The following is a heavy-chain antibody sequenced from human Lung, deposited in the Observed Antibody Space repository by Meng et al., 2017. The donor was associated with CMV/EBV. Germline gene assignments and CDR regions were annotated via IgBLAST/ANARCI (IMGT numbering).Heavy chain of an antibody. CDR1: KFTFDDYG. CDR3: ARGYLGGPVDY. J-gene: IGHJ4*02. D-gene: IGHD1-1*01. CDR2: ITRNGEST. V-gene: IGHV3-20*04. Sequence: GGSLRLSCAASKFTFDDYGMSWVRQTPGKGLEWVSGITRNGESTGHADSVKGRFTISRDNIKNSLYLQMNSLRAEDTAFYYCARGYLGGPVDYWGQGPLVTVSS.